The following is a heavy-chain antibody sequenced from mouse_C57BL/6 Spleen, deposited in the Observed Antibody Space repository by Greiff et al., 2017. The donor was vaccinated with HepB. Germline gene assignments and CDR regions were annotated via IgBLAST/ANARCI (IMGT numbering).Heavy chain of an antibody. CDR3: ARHSGCYSYYAMDY. CDR1: GFSLTSYG. D-gene: IGHD1-3*01. CDR2: IWSDGST. J-gene: IGHJ4*01. V-gene: IGHV2-6-1*01. Sequence: VQLVESGPGLVAPSQSLSITCTVSGFSLTSYGVHWVRQPPGKGLEWLVVIWSDGSTTYNSALKSRLSISKDNSKSQVFLKMNSLQTDDTAMYYCARHSGCYSYYAMDYWGQGTSVTVSS.